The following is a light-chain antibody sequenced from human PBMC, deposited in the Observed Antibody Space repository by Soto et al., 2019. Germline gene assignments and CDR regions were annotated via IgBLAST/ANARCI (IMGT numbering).Light chain of an antibody. CDR2: SNN. CDR3: AAWDDSLNGRV. J-gene: IGLJ1*01. CDR1: SSNIGSNT. V-gene: IGLV1-44*01. Sequence: VLTQPPSASGTPGQRVTISCSGSSSNIGSNTVNWYQQLPGTAPKLLIYSNNQRPSGVPDRFSGSKSGTSASLAISGLQSEDEADYYCAAWDDSLNGRVFGTGTKVTV.